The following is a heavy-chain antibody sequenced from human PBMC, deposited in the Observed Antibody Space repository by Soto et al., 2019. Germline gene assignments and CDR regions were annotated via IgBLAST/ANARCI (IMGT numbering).Heavy chain of an antibody. V-gene: IGHV3-30-3*01. D-gene: IGHD2-2*02. CDR1: GFTFSSYA. CDR2: ISYDGSNK. Sequence: GGSLRLSCAASGFTFSSYAMHWVRQAPGKGLEWVAVISYDGSNKYYADSVKGRFTISRDNSKNTLYLQMNSLRAEDTAVYYCARDGRVVVPAAIMGNYYYYYGMDVWGQGTTVTVSS. CDR3: ARDGRVVVPAAIMGNYYYYYGMDV. J-gene: IGHJ6*02.